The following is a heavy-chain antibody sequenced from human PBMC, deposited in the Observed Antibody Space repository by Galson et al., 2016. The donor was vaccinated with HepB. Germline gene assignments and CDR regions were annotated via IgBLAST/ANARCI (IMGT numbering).Heavy chain of an antibody. V-gene: IGHV4-59*01. CDR1: GGSMTPYY. CDR2: IYFTGST. CDR3: GGGQLPGYYFDY. D-gene: IGHD1-26*01. Sequence: SETLSLTCTVSGGSMTPYYWSWIRQAPGKELEWIAFIYFTGSTNHNPSLKSRVTSSRDTSKNQFSLELTSVTAADTALYYCGGGQLPGYYFDYWGQGILVTVSS. J-gene: IGHJ4*02.